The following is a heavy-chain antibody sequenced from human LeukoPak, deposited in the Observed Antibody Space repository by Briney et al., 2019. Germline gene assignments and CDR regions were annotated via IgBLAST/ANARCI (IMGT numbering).Heavy chain of an antibody. CDR2: ISAYNGNT. J-gene: IGHJ6*02. CDR3: ARDVGYDFWSGYYRWGDSGMDV. Sequence: ASVKVSCKASGYTFTSYGISWVRQAPGQGLEWMGWISAYNGNTNYAQKLQGRVTMTTDTSTSTAYMELRSLRSDDTAVYYCARDVGYDFWSGYYRWGDSGMDVWGQGTTVTVSS. D-gene: IGHD3-3*01. CDR1: GYTFTSYG. V-gene: IGHV1-18*01.